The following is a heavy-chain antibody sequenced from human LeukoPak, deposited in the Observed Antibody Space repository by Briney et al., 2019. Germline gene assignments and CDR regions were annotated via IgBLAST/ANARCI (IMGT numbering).Heavy chain of an antibody. D-gene: IGHD5-18*01. CDR1: GFTSSSYA. CDR2: ITGSGGNT. Sequence: GGSLRLSCAASGFTSSSYAMNWVRQAPGKGLEWVSLITGSGGNTYYADSVKGRFTISRDNSKNTLYLQMDSLRADDTAVYSCAKAAGSTYGSEYFHYWGQGTLVTVSS. V-gene: IGHV3-23*01. CDR3: AKAAGSTYGSEYFHY. J-gene: IGHJ4*02.